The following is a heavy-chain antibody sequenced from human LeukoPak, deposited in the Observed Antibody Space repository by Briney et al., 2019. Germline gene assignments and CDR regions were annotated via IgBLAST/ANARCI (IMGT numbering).Heavy chain of an antibody. D-gene: IGHD3-9*01. J-gene: IGHJ6*03. CDR1: GYTFTSYG. Sequence: ASVKVSCKASGYTFTSYGISWVRQAPGQGLEWMGWISAYNGNTNYAQKLQGRVTMTTDTSTSTAYMELRSLRSDDTAVYYCARDRSTYYDILTGYYYYYYMDVWGKGTTVTVSS. V-gene: IGHV1-18*01. CDR3: ARDRSTYYDILTGYYYYYYMDV. CDR2: ISAYNGNT.